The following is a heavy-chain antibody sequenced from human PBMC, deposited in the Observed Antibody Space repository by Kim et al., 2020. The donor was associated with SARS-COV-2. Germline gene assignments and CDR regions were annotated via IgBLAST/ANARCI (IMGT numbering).Heavy chain of an antibody. CDR1: GGSFSGYY. Sequence: SETLSLTCAVYGGSFSGYYWSWIRQPPGKGLEWIGEINHSGSTNYNPSLKSRVTISVDTSKNQFSLKLSSVTAADTAVYYCARGVLRGWGSYYYYYMDVWGKGTTVTVSS. J-gene: IGHJ6*03. CDR3: ARGVLRGWGSYYYYYMDV. V-gene: IGHV4-34*01. D-gene: IGHD3-16*01. CDR2: INHSGST.